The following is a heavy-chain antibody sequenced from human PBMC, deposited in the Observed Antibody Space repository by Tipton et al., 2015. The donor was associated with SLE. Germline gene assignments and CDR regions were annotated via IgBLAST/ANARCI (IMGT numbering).Heavy chain of an antibody. CDR2: IYSTGST. Sequence: GLVKPSQTLSLTCSVSGGSISRGSYFWSWIRQPAGKGLEWIGRIYSTGSTDHNPSLKTRVTISVDTSKDQFSLRLSSVTAADTAAYFCARGLYSNFYYNYYMDVWGKGTTVTVSS. CDR1: GGSISRGSYF. CDR3: ARGLYSNFYYNYYMDV. J-gene: IGHJ6*03. D-gene: IGHD4-11*01. V-gene: IGHV4-61*02.